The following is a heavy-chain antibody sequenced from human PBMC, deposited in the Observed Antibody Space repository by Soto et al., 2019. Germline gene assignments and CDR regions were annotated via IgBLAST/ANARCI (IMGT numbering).Heavy chain of an antibody. CDR3: ASTQYGSTGAIYYCYCMDV. J-gene: IGHJ6*02. CDR2: IIPTFGTA. D-gene: IGHD4-17*01. Sequence: QVQLVQSGAEVKKPWPSVKVSCKASGATFSSYAISWVRQSPGQGLEWLGGIIPTFGTANDAQKFQGRVTITATASTRTAYMEMSSLRAEDTAVYYCASTQYGSTGAIYYCYCMDVWGQGTTVTVSS. V-gene: IGHV1-69*01. CDR1: GATFSSYA.